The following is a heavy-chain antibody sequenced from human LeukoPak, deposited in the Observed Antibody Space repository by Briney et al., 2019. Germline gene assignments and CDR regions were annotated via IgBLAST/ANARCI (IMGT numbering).Heavy chain of an antibody. CDR3: AKNRGANYYNYYMDV. Sequence: EPGGSLRLSCAASGFTFSTYAMSWVRQAPGKGLEWLSTIGGGGRDTFYADSVKGRFTASRDNSKNTLYLQMSSLRAEDTAVYFCAKNRGANYYNYYMDVWGKGTRSPSP. J-gene: IGHJ6*03. D-gene: IGHD4/OR15-4a*01. V-gene: IGHV3-23*01. CDR2: IGGGGRDT. CDR1: GFTFSTYA.